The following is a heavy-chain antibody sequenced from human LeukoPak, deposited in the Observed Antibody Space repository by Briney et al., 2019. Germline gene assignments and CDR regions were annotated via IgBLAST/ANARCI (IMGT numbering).Heavy chain of an antibody. CDR1: GYRFSTYW. CDR3: ARLNSDQGFDP. V-gene: IGHV5-51*01. D-gene: IGHD2-2*01. CDR2: IYPDDSDA. J-gene: IGHJ5*02. Sequence: GESLKISCQGSGYRFSTYWIGWVRQMPGKGLDWMGIIYPDDSDARYSPSFQGQVTISADKSISTAYLQWSSLKASDTAMYYCARLNSDQGFDPWGQGTLVTVSS.